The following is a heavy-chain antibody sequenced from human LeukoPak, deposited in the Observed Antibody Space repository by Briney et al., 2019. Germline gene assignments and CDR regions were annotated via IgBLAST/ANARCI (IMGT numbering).Heavy chain of an antibody. CDR2: INHSGST. CDR3: ARVLHGDSIDY. Sequence: SETLSLTCAVYGGSFSGYYWSWIRQPPGKGLEWIGEINHSGSTNYNPSLKSRVTISVDTSKNQFSLKLSSVTAADTAVHYCARVLHGDSIDYWGQGTLVTVSS. D-gene: IGHD3-22*01. CDR1: GGSFSGYY. V-gene: IGHV4-34*01. J-gene: IGHJ4*02.